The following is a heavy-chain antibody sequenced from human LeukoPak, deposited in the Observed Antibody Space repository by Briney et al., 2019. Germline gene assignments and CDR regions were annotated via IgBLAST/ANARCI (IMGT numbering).Heavy chain of an antibody. J-gene: IGHJ4*02. CDR2: ISSSGAST. Sequence: GGSLRLSCAASAFIFNHYVMTWVRQAPGKGLEWVSTISSSGASTYYADPVKGRFTISRDNSKNTLYLHMNSLRADDSAVYYCAKEASGHWGQGTLVTVSS. CDR1: AFIFNHYV. V-gene: IGHV3-23*01. CDR3: AKEASGH.